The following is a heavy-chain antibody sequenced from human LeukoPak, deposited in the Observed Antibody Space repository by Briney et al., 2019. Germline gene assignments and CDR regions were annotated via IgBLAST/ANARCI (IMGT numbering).Heavy chain of an antibody. V-gene: IGHV3-53*01. J-gene: IGHJ4*02. D-gene: IGHD3-10*01. CDR1: GFTVSSHY. Sequence: PGGSLRLSCAASGFTVSSHYMAWVRQPPGKGLEWVSIIFGGGGTYYAGSVRGRFTISRDNSQNMLFLQMNSLRPEDTAVYYCASWPGAWYGEDYWGQGTRVTVSS. CDR3: ASWPGAWYGEDY. CDR2: IFGGGGT.